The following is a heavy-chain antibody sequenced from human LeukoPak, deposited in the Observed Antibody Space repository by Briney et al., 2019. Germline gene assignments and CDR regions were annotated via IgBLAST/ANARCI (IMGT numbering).Heavy chain of an antibody. Sequence: SVKVSCKASGGTFSSYAISWVRQAPGQGLEWMGRIIPIFGTANYAQKFQGRVTITTDESTSTAYMELSSLRSEDTAVYYCATAHGYCSGGSCYSGYWGQGTLVTVSS. J-gene: IGHJ4*02. CDR3: ATAHGYCSGGSCYSGY. CDR1: GGTFSSYA. CDR2: IIPIFGTA. D-gene: IGHD2-15*01. V-gene: IGHV1-69*05.